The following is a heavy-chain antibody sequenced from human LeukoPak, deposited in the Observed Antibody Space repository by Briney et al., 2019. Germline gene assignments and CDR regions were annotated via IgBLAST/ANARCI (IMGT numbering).Heavy chain of an antibody. CDR3: TTGVWFGELLWES. Sequence: QPGGSLRLSCAASGFTFSSYWMHWVRQAPGKGLVWVSRINSDGSSTSYADSVKGRFTISRDNAKNTLYLQMNSLKTEDTAVYYCTTGVWFGELLWESWGQGTLVTVSS. D-gene: IGHD3-10*01. J-gene: IGHJ5*02. CDR1: GFTFSSYW. CDR2: INSDGSST. V-gene: IGHV3-74*01.